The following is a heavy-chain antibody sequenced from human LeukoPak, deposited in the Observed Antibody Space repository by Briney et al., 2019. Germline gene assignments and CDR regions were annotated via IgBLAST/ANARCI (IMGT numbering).Heavy chain of an antibody. V-gene: IGHV3-30*18. J-gene: IGHJ4*02. Sequence: AGGSLRLSCAASGFTFSSYGMHWVRQAPGKGLGWVAVISYDGSNKYYADSVKGRFTISRDNSKNTLYLQMNSLRAEDTAVYYCAKDGRGYSYGYLDYWGQGTLVTVSS. CDR3: AKDGRGYSYGYLDY. CDR1: GFTFSSYG. CDR2: ISYDGSNK. D-gene: IGHD5-18*01.